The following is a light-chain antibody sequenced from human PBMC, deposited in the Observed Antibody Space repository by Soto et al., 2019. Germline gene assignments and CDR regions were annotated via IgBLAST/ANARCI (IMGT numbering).Light chain of an antibody. V-gene: IGLV1-40*01. J-gene: IGLJ1*01. CDR1: SSNIGAGYD. CDR2: GNS. Sequence: QAVVTQPPSVSGAPGQRVTISCTGSSSNIGAGYDVHWYQQLPGTAPKLLIYGNSNRSSGVPDRFSGSKSGTSASLAITGLQAEDEADYYCQSYDSSLSVLYVFGTGTKVTVL. CDR3: QSYDSSLSVLYV.